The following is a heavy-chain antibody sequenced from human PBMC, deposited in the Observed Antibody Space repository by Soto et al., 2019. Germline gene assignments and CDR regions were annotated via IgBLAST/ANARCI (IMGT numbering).Heavy chain of an antibody. Sequence: ASVKVSCKASGYTFTGYYMHWVRQAPGQGLEWMGWINPNSGGTNYAQKFQGRVTMTRDTSISTAYMELSRLRSDDTAVYYCARAEVGRGYCSGGSCYYYYYGMDVWGQGTTVTV. V-gene: IGHV1-2*02. CDR3: ARAEVGRGYCSGGSCYYYYYGMDV. CDR2: INPNSGGT. J-gene: IGHJ6*02. D-gene: IGHD2-15*01. CDR1: GYTFTGYY.